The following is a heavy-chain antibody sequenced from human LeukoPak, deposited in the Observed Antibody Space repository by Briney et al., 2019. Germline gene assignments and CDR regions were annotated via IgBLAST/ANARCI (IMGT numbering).Heavy chain of an antibody. CDR2: IWYDGNNK. Sequence: GGSLRLSCAASGFTFSSYGMHWVRQAPGKGLEWVALIWYDGNNKYYADSVKGRFTISRDNSKNTLYLQLNSLRAEDTAVYYCARQHCSGGDCYFFDWGQGTLVTVSS. D-gene: IGHD2-15*01. J-gene: IGHJ4*02. CDR1: GFTFSSYG. CDR3: ARQHCSGGDCYFFD. V-gene: IGHV3-33*01.